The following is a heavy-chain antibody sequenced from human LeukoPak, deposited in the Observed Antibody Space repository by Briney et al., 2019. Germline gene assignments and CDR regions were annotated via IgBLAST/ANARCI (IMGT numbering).Heavy chain of an antibody. CDR2: ISYHGRKK. V-gene: IGHV3-30*03. D-gene: IGHD4-17*01. CDR1: GFTFGTHA. CDR3: ARVASSSVTHYYYYGMDV. J-gene: IGHJ6*02. Sequence: PGMSLRLSCTASGFTFGTHAMHWVRQAPGKGLEWVAMISYHGRKKLYADSVKGRFSISRDNAENTLYLQMNSLRQDDTAVYYCARVASSSVTHYYYYGMDVWGPGTTVSVSS.